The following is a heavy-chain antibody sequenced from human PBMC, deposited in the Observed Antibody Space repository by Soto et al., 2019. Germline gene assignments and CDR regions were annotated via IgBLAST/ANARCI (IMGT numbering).Heavy chain of an antibody. Sequence: PGGSLRLSCAASGFTFSSYAMSWVRQAPGKGLEWVSAISGSGGSTYYADSVKGRFTISRDNSKNTLYLQMNSLRAEDTAVYYCARVRVCGGGCYSYGMDGWGQGSRVTVSS. V-gene: IGHV3-23*01. CDR1: GFTFSSYA. D-gene: IGHD2-21*01. J-gene: IGHJ6*02. CDR2: ISGSGGST. CDR3: ARVRVCGGGCYSYGMDG.